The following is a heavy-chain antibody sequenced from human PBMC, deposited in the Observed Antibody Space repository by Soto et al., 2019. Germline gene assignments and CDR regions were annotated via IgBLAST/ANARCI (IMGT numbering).Heavy chain of an antibody. J-gene: IGHJ6*02. CDR3: AKDGYSSSWYRRYGMDV. CDR2: ISGSGGST. V-gene: IGHV3-23*01. D-gene: IGHD6-13*01. CDR1: GFTFSSYA. Sequence: GGSLRLSCAASGFTFSSYAMSWVRQAPGKGLEWVSAISGSGGSTYYADSVKGRFTISRDNSKNTLYLQMNSLRAEDTAVYYCAKDGYSSSWYRRYGMDVWGQGXTVTVYS.